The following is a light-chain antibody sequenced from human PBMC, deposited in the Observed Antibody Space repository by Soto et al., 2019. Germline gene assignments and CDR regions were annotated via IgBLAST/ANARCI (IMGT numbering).Light chain of an antibody. Sequence: EIVLTQSPAALSLSPGERATLSCRASQSISSYLAWYQQKPGQAPRLLIYDASSRATGIPARFSGSGSATDVTLTISSLEPEDFAVYYCQQRSNWLWTFGQGTKVEIK. CDR1: QSISSY. CDR3: QQRSNWLWT. CDR2: DAS. J-gene: IGKJ1*01. V-gene: IGKV3-11*01.